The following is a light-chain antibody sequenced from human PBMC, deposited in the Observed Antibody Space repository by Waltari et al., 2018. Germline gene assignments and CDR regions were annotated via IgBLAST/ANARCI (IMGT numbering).Light chain of an antibody. J-gene: IGKJ2*01. CDR3: QHSYSTPYT. V-gene: IGKV1-39*01. Sequence: DIQMTQSPSSLSASIGDRVIITCRASQSITTYLSWFQQRPGKAPKLLIYAASSLQSGVSSRFSGCGSGTDFTLTISSLQPEDFATYYCQHSYSTPYTFGQGTKLEIK. CDR1: QSITTY. CDR2: AAS.